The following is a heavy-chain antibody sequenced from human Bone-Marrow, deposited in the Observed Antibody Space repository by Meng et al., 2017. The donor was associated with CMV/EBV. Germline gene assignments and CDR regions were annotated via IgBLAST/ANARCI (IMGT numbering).Heavy chain of an antibody. CDR2: INHSGRT. Sequence: LPLPGPVYGGSFRGYYWSWIRQPPGKGLEWIGEINHSGRTNYNPSLKSRVTISVDTSKNQFSLKLSSVTAADTAVYYCAGPPRAGWGQGTLVTVSS. CDR1: GGSFRGYY. J-gene: IGHJ4*02. D-gene: IGHD6-13*01. V-gene: IGHV4-34*01. CDR3: AGPPRAG.